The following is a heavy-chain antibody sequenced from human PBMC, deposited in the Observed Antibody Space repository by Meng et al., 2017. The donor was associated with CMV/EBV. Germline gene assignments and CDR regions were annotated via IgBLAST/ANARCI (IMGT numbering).Heavy chain of an antibody. CDR3: AREIFGPRAGWYFDY. J-gene: IGHJ4*02. Sequence: GSLRLSCTASGFTISGYYWSWIRQPPGKGLEWVGYIFYNGSTEYNPFLSSRVSISLDTSKNQFSLTLSSVTAADTAVYYCAREIFGPRAGWYFDYWGQGILVTVSS. D-gene: IGHD3/OR15-3a*01. V-gene: IGHV4-59*01. CDR1: GFTISGYY. CDR2: IFYNGST.